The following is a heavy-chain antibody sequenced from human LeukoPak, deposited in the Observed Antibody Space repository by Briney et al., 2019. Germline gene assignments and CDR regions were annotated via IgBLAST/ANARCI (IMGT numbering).Heavy chain of an antibody. V-gene: IGHV4-34*01. CDR2: INHSGST. D-gene: IGHD3-9*01. CDR1: GGSLSGYY. J-gene: IGHJ4*02. CDR3: AREGSGYYFAQKAFDY. Sequence: SETLSLTCAVYGGSLSGYYWSWIRQPPGKGLEWIGEINHSGSTNYNPSLKSRVTISVDTSKNQFSLKLSSVTAADTAVYYCAREGSGYYFAQKAFDYWGQGTLVTVSS.